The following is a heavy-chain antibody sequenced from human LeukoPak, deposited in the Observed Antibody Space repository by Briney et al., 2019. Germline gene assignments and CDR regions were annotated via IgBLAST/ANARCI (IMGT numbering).Heavy chain of an antibody. CDR3: ARDLYGGNSASWVDL. CDR2: IWYDGSNT. J-gene: IGHJ5*02. CDR1: GFTFKHYG. Sequence: GSLRLSCGASGFTFKHYGVHWVRQAPGKGLEWVAVIWYDGSNTFYADSVKGRFTISRDNSNNTLYLQVNSLRAEDTAVYYCARDLYGGNSASWVDLWGQGTLVTVSS. V-gene: IGHV3-33*01. D-gene: IGHD4-23*01.